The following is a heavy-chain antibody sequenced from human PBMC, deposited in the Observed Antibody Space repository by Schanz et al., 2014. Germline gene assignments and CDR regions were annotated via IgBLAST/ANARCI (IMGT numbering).Heavy chain of an antibody. V-gene: IGHV1-2*06. J-gene: IGHJ6*02. CDR3: ARHGHSSIWDSYYFYGLDV. Sequence: QVQLVQSGAEVKKPGASVKVSCKASGHPFTAYYMHWVRQAPGQGLEWMGRINPNSGGTNYAENFQGRVTMTSDTSTSPVYMELSRLTSHDTALYHCARHGHSSIWDSYYFYGLDVWGQGTTVTVSS. CDR2: INPNSGGT. CDR1: GHPFTAYY. D-gene: IGHD6-13*01.